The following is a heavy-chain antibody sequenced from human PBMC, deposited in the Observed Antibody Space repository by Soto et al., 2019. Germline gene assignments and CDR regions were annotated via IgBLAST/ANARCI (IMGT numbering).Heavy chain of an antibody. CDR3: ARGKKSIAAAGPYYYYGMDV. CDR2: IIPIFGTA. D-gene: IGHD6-13*01. CDR1: GGTFSSYA. V-gene: IGHV1-69*06. J-gene: IGHJ6*02. Sequence: SVKVSCKASGGTFSSYAISWVRQAPGQGLEWMGGIIPIFGTANYAQKFQGRVTITADKSTSTAYMELSSLRSEDTAVYYCARGKKSIAAAGPYYYYGMDVWGQGTTVTVSS.